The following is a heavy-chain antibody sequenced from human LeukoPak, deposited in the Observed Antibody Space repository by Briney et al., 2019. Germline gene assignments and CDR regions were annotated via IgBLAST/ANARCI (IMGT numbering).Heavy chain of an antibody. CDR1: GFTVSSSY. CDR2: IYSGGST. CDR3: ARGSYYYDSSGYYYAY. D-gene: IGHD3-22*01. J-gene: IGHJ4*02. V-gene: IGHV3-66*01. Sequence: PGGSLTLSCAASGFTVSSSYMSWVRQAPGKGLEWVSVIYSGGSTYYADSVKGRFTISRDNSKNTLYLQMNSLRAEDTAVYYCARGSYYYDSSGYYYAYWGQGTLVTVSS.